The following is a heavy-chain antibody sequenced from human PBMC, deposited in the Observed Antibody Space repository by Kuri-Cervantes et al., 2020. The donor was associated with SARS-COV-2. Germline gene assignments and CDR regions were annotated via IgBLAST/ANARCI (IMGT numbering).Heavy chain of an antibody. J-gene: IGHJ4*02. D-gene: IGHD2-2*01. V-gene: IGHV3-21*01. CDR1: GFPFSAFS. CDR2: ISGSSSYI. CDR3: GRGRDCSSPSSYGVSDW. Sequence: GESLKISCAASGFPFSAFSMNWVRQAPGKGLEWVSSISGSSSYIYYVDSVKGRFTISRDNAKNSLYLQMNSLRAEDTAMYYCGRGRDCSSPSSYGVSDWWGQGTLVTVSS.